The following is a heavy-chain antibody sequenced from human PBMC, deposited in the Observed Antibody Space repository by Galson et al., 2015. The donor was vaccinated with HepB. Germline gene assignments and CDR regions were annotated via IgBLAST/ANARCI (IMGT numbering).Heavy chain of an antibody. V-gene: IGHV3-33*01. Sequence: SLRLSCAASGFTFSSYGMHWVRQAPGKGLEWVAVIWYDGSNKYYADSVKGRFTISRDNSKNTLYLQMNSLRAEDTAVYYCARDGSYYDILTGYYTRDYYGMDVWGQGTTVTVSS. D-gene: IGHD3-9*01. CDR1: GFTFSSYG. CDR2: IWYDGSNK. J-gene: IGHJ6*02. CDR3: ARDGSYYDILTGYYTRDYYGMDV.